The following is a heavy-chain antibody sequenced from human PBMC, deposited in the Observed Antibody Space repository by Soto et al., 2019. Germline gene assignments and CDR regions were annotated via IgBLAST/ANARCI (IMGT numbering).Heavy chain of an antibody. CDR3: ARERSAAGTGWFDP. CDR1: GYTFTSYD. Sequence: QVQLVQSGAEVKKPGASVKVSCKASGYTFTSYDINWVRQATGQGLEWMGWMNPNSGNTGYAQKLQGRVTMTRNTSISTAYLELSSLRSEVTAVYFWARERSAAGTGWFDPWGQGTLVTVSS. J-gene: IGHJ5*02. D-gene: IGHD6-13*01. V-gene: IGHV1-8*01. CDR2: MNPNSGNT.